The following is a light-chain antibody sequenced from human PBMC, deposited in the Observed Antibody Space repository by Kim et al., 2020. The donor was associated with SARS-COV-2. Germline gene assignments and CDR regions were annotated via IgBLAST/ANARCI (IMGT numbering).Light chain of an antibody. V-gene: IGKV1-5*01. CDR1: QSISDW. CDR2: DAS. CDR3: QQYSSYWT. J-gene: IGKJ1*01. Sequence: SASVGDSVTITCLASQSISDWLAWYQQQPGKAPKVLIYDASRLGSGVPSRFSGSGFGTEFTLTISSLQPDDLATYYCQQYSSYWTFGQGTKVDIK.